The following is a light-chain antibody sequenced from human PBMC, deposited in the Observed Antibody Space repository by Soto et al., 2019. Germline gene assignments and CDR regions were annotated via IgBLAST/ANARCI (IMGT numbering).Light chain of an antibody. CDR2: AAS. CDR3: QHSYST. Sequence: DIQLTQSPSFLSASVGDRVTITCRASQGISSYLAWYQQKPGKAPKLLIYAASRLQTGVPSRFSGSGSGTDFTLTISSLQPEDFATYYCQHSYSTFGQGTKVDIK. CDR1: QGISSY. V-gene: IGKV1-39*01. J-gene: IGKJ1*01.